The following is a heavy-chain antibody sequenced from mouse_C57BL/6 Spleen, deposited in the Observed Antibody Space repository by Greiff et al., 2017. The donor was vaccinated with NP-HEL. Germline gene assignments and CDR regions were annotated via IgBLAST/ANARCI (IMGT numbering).Heavy chain of an antibody. CDR1: GFTFSDYY. CDR3: ACFITPGYYFDY. Sequence: EVKLVESEGGLVQPGSSMKLSCTASGFTFSDYYMAWVRQVPEKGLEWVANINYDGSSTYYLDSLKSRFIISRDNAKNILYLQMSSLKSEDTATYYCACFITPGYYFDYWGQGTTLTVSS. J-gene: IGHJ2*01. CDR2: INYDGSST. D-gene: IGHD1-1*01. V-gene: IGHV5-16*01.